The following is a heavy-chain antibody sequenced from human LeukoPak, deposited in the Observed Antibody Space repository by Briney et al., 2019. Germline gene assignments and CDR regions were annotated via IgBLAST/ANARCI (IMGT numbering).Heavy chain of an antibody. J-gene: IGHJ4*02. D-gene: IGHD2-15*01. CDR1: GYTFTSYD. Sequence: ASVTVSCKVSGYTFTSYDINWVRQATGQGLEWMGWMNPNSGNTGYAQKFQGRVTMATDTSISTAYMELSSLTSEDTAVYYCARGGGYCSGGSCPYYFDYWGQGTLVTVSS. CDR2: MNPNSGNT. V-gene: IGHV1-8*01. CDR3: ARGGGYCSGGSCPYYFDY.